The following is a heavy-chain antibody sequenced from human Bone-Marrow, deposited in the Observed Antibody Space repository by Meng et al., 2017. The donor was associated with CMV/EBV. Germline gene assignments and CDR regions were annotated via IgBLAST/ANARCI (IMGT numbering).Heavy chain of an antibody. CDR1: GGSISSGGYY. J-gene: IGHJ4*02. Sequence: SETLSLTCTVSGGSISSGGYYWSWIRQHPGKGLEWIGYIYYSGSTYYNPSLKSRVTISVDTSKHQFSLKLSSVTAADTAVYYRARDHRINCGGDCRIFDYWGQGTLVTVSS. CDR3: ARDHRINCGGDCRIFDY. D-gene: IGHD2-21*01. V-gene: IGHV4-31*03. CDR2: IYYSGST.